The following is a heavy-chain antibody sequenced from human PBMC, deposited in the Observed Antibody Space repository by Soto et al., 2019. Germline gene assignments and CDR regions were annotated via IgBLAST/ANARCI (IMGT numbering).Heavy chain of an antibody. J-gene: IGHJ4*02. V-gene: IGHV1-69*13. CDR2: IIPMFGTA. CDR1: GGTFSTYA. CDR3: ARGWETVGTTTPFAY. D-gene: IGHD1-26*01. Sequence: SVKVSCKASGGTFSTYAITWVRQAPGQGLEWMGGIIPMFGTANYAQKFRGRVTVTADESTSTAHMELSSLRSEDTAVYYCARGWETVGTTTPFAYWGQGTLVTVSS.